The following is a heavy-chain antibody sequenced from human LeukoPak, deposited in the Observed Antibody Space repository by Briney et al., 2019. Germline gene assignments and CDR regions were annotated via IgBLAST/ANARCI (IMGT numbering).Heavy chain of an antibody. CDR2: IYHSGST. Sequence: PSETLSLTCTVSGYSISSTYYWGWIRQTPGEGLEWIGSIYHSGSTYYNPSLKSRVTISVDTSKNQFSLNLSSVTAADTAVYYCARRSGTPLGNARDWYFDLWGRGILVTVSS. CDR1: GYSISSTYY. J-gene: IGHJ2*01. D-gene: IGHD1-26*01. CDR3: ARRSGTPLGNARDWYFDL. V-gene: IGHV4-38-2*02.